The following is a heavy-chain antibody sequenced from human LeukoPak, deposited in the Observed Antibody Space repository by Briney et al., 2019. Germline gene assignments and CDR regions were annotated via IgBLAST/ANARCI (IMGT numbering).Heavy chain of an antibody. J-gene: IGHJ4*02. CDR2: ISSSGSTI. CDR1: GCTFSSHE. V-gene: IGHV3-48*03. CDR3: ARERPEIDY. Sequence: GGSLRLSCAASGCTFSSHEMNWVRQAPGKGLEWVSYISSSGSTISYADSVKGRFTISRDNAKNSLYLQMNSLRAEDTAVYYCARERPEIDYWGQGTLVTVSS.